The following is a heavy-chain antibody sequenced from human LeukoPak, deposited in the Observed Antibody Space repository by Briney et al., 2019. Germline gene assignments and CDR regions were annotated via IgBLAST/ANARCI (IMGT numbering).Heavy chain of an antibody. Sequence: SETLSLTCPVSGGSISSGGYYWNWIRQFSGKGLEWIGSIYYSGTTYYNPSLKNRVTISVDTSKNQFFLRLSSVTAADTAVYYCARDASLDVWGQGTTVTVSS. J-gene: IGHJ6*02. CDR1: GGSISSGGYY. CDR3: ARDASLDV. CDR2: IYYSGTT. V-gene: IGHV4-31*03.